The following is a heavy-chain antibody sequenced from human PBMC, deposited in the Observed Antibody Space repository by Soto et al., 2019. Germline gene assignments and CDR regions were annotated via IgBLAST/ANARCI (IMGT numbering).Heavy chain of an antibody. J-gene: IGHJ4*02. CDR3: ANLWWLARGGFDY. V-gene: IGHV1-69*13. CDR2: IIPIFGTA. D-gene: IGHD2-21*01. CDR1: GCTFSSYA. Sequence: ASVKVSGKASGCTFSSYAISCVRQAPGQGLEWMGGIIPIFGTANYAQKFQGRVTITADESTSTAYMELSSLRSEDTAVYYCANLWWLARGGFDYWGQGTLVTVSS.